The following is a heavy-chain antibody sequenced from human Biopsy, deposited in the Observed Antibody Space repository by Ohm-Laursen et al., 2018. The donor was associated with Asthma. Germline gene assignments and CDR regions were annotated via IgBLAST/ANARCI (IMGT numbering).Heavy chain of an antibody. CDR2: IYSGGTS. Sequence: SLRLSCTASGFAVSRDHMFWVRQAPGKGLEWVSVIYSGGTSHTADSVRGRFTISSDYSKNTLYLQMHSLRAEDTAVYYCARGDSSNWSHYYFDYWGRGTLVTVSS. V-gene: IGHV3-53*01. CDR1: GFAVSRDH. J-gene: IGHJ4*02. D-gene: IGHD3-22*01. CDR3: ARGDSSNWSHYYFDY.